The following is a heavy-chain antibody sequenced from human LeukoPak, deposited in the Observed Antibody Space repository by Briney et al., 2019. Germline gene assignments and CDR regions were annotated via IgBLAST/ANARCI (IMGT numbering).Heavy chain of an antibody. CDR3: ARVRYNWNRDFDY. D-gene: IGHD1-20*01. Sequence: SETLSLTCTVSGGSISSYYWSWIRQPPGKGLEWIGSMFHSGSTYYNPSLKSRVTMSVDTSKNQFSLKLSSVTAADTAVYYCARVRYNWNRDFDYWGQGTLVTVSS. J-gene: IGHJ4*02. CDR1: GGSISSYY. V-gene: IGHV4-59*04. CDR2: MFHSGST.